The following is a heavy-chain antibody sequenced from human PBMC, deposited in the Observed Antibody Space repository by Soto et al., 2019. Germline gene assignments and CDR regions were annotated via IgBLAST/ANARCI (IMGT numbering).Heavy chain of an antibody. CDR3: ARVSVAGTLFDY. J-gene: IGHJ4*02. V-gene: IGHV4-4*02. Sequence: QVQLQESGPGLVKPSGTLSLTCAVSGGSISSSNWWSWVRQPPGKGLAWIGEIYHSGSTNYNPSHKSRVTISVDHSQNQFSLKLSSVTAADTAGYYCARVSVAGTLFDYWGQGTLVTVSS. CDR2: IYHSGST. CDR1: GGSISSSNW. D-gene: IGHD6-19*01.